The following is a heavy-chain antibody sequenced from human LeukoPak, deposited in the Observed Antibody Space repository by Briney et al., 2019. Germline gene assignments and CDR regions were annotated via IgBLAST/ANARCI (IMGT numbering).Heavy chain of an antibody. CDR3: ARSGRGGAFDL. D-gene: IGHD1-26*01. Sequence: GGSLRLSCAGSGFTLSSEWMHWVRQGPRKGPVWVSRIYRDGGRTNYADSVKGRFTISGDTAKNTLFLQMNSLRAEDTAVYFCARSGRGGAFDLWGQGTMVTVSS. V-gene: IGHV3-74*01. J-gene: IGHJ3*01. CDR1: GFTLSSEW. CDR2: IYRDGGRT.